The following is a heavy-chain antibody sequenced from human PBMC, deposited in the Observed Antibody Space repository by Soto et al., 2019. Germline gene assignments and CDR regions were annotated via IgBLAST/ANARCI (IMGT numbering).Heavy chain of an antibody. D-gene: IGHD6-13*01. CDR2: ISSSSSYI. V-gene: IGHV3-21*01. CDR1: GFTFSSYS. J-gene: IGHJ6*02. Sequence: EVQLVESGGGLVKPGGSLRLSCAASGFTFSSYSMNWVRQAPGKGLEWVSSISSSSSYIYYADSVKGRFTISRDNAXXAVYLQMNSLRAEDTAVYYCAREGTAAAGSYGMDVWGQGTTVTVSS. CDR3: AREGTAAAGSYGMDV.